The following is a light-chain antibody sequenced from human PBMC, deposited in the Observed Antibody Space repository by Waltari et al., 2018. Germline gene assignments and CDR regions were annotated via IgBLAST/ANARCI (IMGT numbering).Light chain of an antibody. V-gene: IGLV2-14*03. CDR3: TSYTSSSTYV. CDR2: DVN. Sequence: LTQPASVSGSPGQSITISCTGTSSDVGGYNYVSWYQHHPGKAPKLMIYDVNKRPSGVSDRFSGSKSGNTASLTISGLQTEDEADYYCTSYTSSSTYVFGIGTKVTVL. CDR1: SSDVGGYNY. J-gene: IGLJ1*01.